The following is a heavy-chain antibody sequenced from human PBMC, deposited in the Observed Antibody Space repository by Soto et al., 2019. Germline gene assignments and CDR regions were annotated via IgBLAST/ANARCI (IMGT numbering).Heavy chain of an antibody. CDR1: GGSISSSSYY. D-gene: IGHD5-18*01. V-gene: IGHV4-39*01. CDR3: ARPVDTGAFDI. J-gene: IGHJ3*02. Sequence: QLQLQESGPGLVKPSETLSLTCTVSGGSISSSSYYWGWIRQPPGKGLEWIGGISYSGSTYYNPSVQSRVTISVATSKNQFSLKLSSVTAADTAVYYCARPVDTGAFDIWGQGTMVTVSS. CDR2: ISYSGST.